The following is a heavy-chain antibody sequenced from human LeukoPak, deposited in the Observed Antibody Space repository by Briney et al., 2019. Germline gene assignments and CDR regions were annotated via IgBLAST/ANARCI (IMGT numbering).Heavy chain of an antibody. CDR3: TTYYGSGSYYFYFDY. V-gene: IGHV3-15*01. J-gene: IGHJ4*02. Sequence: GGSLSLSCAASGFTFSNAWMSWVRQAPGKGLEWVGRIKSKADGGTTDYTAPVKGRFAISRDDSKNTLYLQMNSLKTEDTAVYYCTTYYGSGSYYFYFDYWGQGTLVTVSS. CDR2: IKSKADGGTT. D-gene: IGHD3-10*01. CDR1: GFTFSNAW.